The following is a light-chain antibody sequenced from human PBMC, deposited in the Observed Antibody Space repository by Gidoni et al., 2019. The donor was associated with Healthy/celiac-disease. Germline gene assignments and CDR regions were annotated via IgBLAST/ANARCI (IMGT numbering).Light chain of an antibody. CDR2: KAS. CDR1: QSISSW. V-gene: IGKV1-5*03. CDR3: QQYNSYPMYT. J-gene: IGKJ2*01. Sequence: DIQMTQSPSTLSASVGDRVTITCRASQSISSWLAWYQQKPGKAPKHLIYKASSLESGVPSRFSGSGSGTEFTLTISSLQPDDFATYYCQQYNSYPMYTFXXXTKLEIK.